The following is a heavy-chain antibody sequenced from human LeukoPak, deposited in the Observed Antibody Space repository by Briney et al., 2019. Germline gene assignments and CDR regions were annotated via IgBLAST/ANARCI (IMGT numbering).Heavy chain of an antibody. CDR1: GGSISSGDYY. V-gene: IGHV4-30-4*01. CDR2: IYYSGST. Sequence: SETLSLTCTVSGGSISSGDYYWSWIRQPPGKGLEWIGYIYYSGSTYYNPSLKSRVTISVDTSKNQFSLKLSSVTAADTAVYYCARAFWDGLVPYWFDPWGQGTLVTVSS. D-gene: IGHD6-6*01. CDR3: ARAFWDGLVPYWFDP. J-gene: IGHJ5*02.